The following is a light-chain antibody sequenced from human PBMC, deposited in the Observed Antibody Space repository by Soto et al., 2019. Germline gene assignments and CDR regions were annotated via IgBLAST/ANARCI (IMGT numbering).Light chain of an antibody. CDR1: RSVNNY. Sequence: EIVLRQSPGTLSLSPGARATLSCRASRSVNNYLAWYQQRPGQAPRLLIYDASNRATGIPARFSGIGSGTDFTLTISSLEPEDSAVYYCQQRGNWPWLTVGGGTRVEIK. J-gene: IGKJ4*01. CDR3: QQRGNWPWLT. V-gene: IGKV3-11*01. CDR2: DAS.